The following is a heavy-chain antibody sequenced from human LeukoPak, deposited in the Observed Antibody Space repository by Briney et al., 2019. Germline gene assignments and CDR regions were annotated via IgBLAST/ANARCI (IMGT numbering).Heavy chain of an antibody. CDR1: GFTFSSYA. J-gene: IGHJ4*02. V-gene: IGHV3-64*01. D-gene: IGHD6-6*01. CDR2: ISSNGGST. Sequence: GGSLRLSCAASGFTFSSYAMHWVRQAPGKGLEYVSAISSNGGSTYYANSAKGRFTISRDNSKNTLYLQMGSLRAEDMAVYYCARSAAHPYYFDYWGQGTLVTVSS. CDR3: ARSAAHPYYFDY.